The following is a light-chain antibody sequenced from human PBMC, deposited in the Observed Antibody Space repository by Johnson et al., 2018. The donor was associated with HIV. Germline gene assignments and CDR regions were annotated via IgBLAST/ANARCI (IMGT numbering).Light chain of an antibody. CDR3: ATWDSSLSGYV. J-gene: IGLJ1*01. V-gene: IGLV1-51*01. CDR1: SSNIGNNY. Sequence: QAVLTQPPSVSAAPGQKVTISCSGSSSNIGNNYVSWYQQLPGTAPKLLIYDNNKRPSGIPDRFSASKSGTSATLGITGLQTGDEADYYCATWDSSLSGYVFGTGTKVTVL. CDR2: DNN.